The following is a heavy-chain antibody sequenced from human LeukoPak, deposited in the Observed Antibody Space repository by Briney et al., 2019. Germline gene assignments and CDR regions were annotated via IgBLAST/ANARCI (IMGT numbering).Heavy chain of an antibody. CDR1: GFTFRNYA. Sequence: GGSLRLSCAASGFTFRNYAMSWVRQAPGKGLEWVSVISGSGGSTYYADSVKGRFTISRDNSKNTLYLQMNSLRAEDTAVYYCAARDIVVVVAATLDYWGQGTLVTVSS. J-gene: IGHJ4*02. CDR3: AARDIVVVVAATLDY. CDR2: ISGSGGST. D-gene: IGHD2-15*01. V-gene: IGHV3-23*01.